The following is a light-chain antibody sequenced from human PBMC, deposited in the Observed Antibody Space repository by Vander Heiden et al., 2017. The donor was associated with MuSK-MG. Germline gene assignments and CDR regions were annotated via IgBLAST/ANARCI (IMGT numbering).Light chain of an antibody. V-gene: IGKV3-20*01. CDR3: QHDCTSVT. CDR2: GAS. Sequence: EIVLTQSPGTLSLSPGERATLSCRASQSVSSSYLKWYQQKPGQAPRLLIHGASSRANGIPDRFSGSGSGKDFTLTSSRLEHEDFAMYYWQHDCTSVTFGGGTKVDIK. CDR1: QSVSSSY. J-gene: IGKJ4*01.